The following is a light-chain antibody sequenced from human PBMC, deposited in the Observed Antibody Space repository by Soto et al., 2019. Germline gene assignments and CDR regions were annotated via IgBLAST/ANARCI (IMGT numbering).Light chain of an antibody. CDR2: GAS. V-gene: IGKV3-20*01. CDR1: QSVSSSY. Sequence: EIVLTQSPGTLSLSPGERDTLSCRASQSVSSSYLAWYQQKTGQAPRLLIYGASSRATGIPDRFSGSGSGTDFTLTISTLEPEDFAVYYCQQYGSSPRVTFGPGTKVDIK. J-gene: IGKJ3*01. CDR3: QQYGSSPRVT.